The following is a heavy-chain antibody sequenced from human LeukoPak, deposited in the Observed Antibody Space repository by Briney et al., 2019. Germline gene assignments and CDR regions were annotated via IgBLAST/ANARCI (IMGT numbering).Heavy chain of an antibody. CDR2: IYPSDSDT. CDR1: GYSFIDYW. J-gene: IGHJ3*02. V-gene: IGHV5-51*01. D-gene: IGHD2-15*01. CDR3: ARPFLQGGSEAFDI. Sequence: GESLKISSKGSGYSFIDYWIGWVRQMRRKGLEWMGIIYPSDSDTRYKPSLQGQVTISVNMSINTANLQWSSLQTSDTAMYYGARPFLQGGSEAFDIWGQGTMVTVSS.